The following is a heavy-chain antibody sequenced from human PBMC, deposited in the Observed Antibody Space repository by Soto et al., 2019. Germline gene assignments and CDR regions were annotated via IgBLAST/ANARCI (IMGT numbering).Heavy chain of an antibody. CDR2: MFHSGST. V-gene: IGHV4-38-2*02. Sequence: ETLSLTCTVSGYFISSGYYWGWIRQPPGKGLEWIGSMFHSGSTHYNPSLKSRVTMSVDTSKNQFSLRLSSVTASDTAVYYCARGHIVVVPTVGWFVPWGQGTLVTVSS. D-gene: IGHD2-2*01. CDR3: ARGHIVVVPTVGWFVP. CDR1: GYFISSGYY. J-gene: IGHJ5*02.